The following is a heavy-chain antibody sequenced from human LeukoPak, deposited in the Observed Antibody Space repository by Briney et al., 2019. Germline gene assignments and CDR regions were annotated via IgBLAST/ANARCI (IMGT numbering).Heavy chain of an antibody. D-gene: IGHD5-18*01. J-gene: IGHJ6*03. CDR2: INPNSGGT. V-gene: IGHV1-2*02. Sequence: ASVKVSCKASGYTFTGYYMHWVRQAPGQGLEWMGWINPNSGGTNYAQKFQGRVTMTRDTSISTAYMELSRLRSDDTAVYYCARTTEGGYTYYMDVWGKGTTVTISS. CDR1: GYTFTGYY. CDR3: ARTTEGGYTYYMDV.